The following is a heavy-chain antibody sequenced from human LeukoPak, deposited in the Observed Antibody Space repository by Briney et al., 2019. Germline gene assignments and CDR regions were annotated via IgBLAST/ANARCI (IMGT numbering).Heavy chain of an antibody. J-gene: IGHJ5*02. CDR2: IDEDGKTI. CDR1: GFTFNSYW. V-gene: IGHV3-74*01. CDR3: VSDLCGGDDQ. Sequence: QTGGSLRLSCAASGFTFNSYWMHWVRQAPGKGLAWVSRIDEDGKTIDYADSVKGRFTISRDNAKDTLYLQMSSLGDEDTAVYYCVSDLCGGDDQWGRGTLVTVSS. D-gene: IGHD3-3*01.